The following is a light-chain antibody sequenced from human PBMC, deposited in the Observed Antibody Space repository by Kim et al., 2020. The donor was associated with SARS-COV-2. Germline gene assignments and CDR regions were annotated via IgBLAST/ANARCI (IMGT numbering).Light chain of an antibody. CDR3: ETWDSNTWV. V-gene: IGLV4-60*03. CDR2: LEGSGSY. J-gene: IGLJ3*02. CDR1: SGHSSYI. Sequence: QPVLTHSSSASASLGSSVKLTCTLSSGHSSYIIAWHQQQPGKAPRYLMKLEGSGSYNKGSGVPDRFSGSSSGADRYLTISNLQSEDEADYYCETWDSNTWVFGGGTQLTVL.